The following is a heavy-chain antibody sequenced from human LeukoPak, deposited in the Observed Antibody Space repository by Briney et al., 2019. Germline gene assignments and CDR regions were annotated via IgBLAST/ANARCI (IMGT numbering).Heavy chain of an antibody. CDR2: FHGDSGRT. V-gene: IGHV3-23*01. J-gene: IGHJ5*02. Sequence: GGSLRLSCAVSGFTSGSYVISWVRQAPGKGLEWVSAFHGDSGRTYYADSVKGRFTISRDNSKNTVFLQRNSLRAEDTALYYCAEDRLHHWGQGTLVTVSS. CDR3: AEDRLHH. CDR1: GFTSGSYV.